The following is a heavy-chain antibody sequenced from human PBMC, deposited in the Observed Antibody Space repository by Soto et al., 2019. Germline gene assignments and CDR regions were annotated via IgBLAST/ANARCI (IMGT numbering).Heavy chain of an antibody. J-gene: IGHJ6*02. CDR2: IIPIFGTA. CDR3: ARDGQFRAVAGNGFYYYYGMDV. D-gene: IGHD6-19*01. V-gene: IGHV1-69*13. CDR1: GGTFSSYA. Sequence: SGKVSCKASGGTFSSYAISWVRQAPGQGLEWMGGIIPIFGTANYAQKFQGRVTITADESTSTAYMELSSLRSEDTAVYYCARDGQFRAVAGNGFYYYYGMDVWGQGTTVTVSS.